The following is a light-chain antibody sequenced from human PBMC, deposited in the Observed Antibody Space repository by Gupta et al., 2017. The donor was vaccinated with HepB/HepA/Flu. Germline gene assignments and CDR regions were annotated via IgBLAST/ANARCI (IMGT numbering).Light chain of an antibody. CDR2: TVF. CDR3: QQYRT. Sequence: DIQMTQSPSTLSASVGDRVTITCRASQSISSWLAWDQQKPGKAPKLLIYTVFSLESGVTSSIRFSGSGTEFTLTIIPMESDDCESYYGQQYRTFGQGTKVEIK. CDR1: QSISSW. V-gene: IGKV1-5*03. J-gene: IGKJ1*01.